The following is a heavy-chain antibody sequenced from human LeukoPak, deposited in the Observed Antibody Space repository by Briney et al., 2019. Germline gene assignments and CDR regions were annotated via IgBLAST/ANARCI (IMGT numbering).Heavy chain of an antibody. Sequence: SETLSLTCTVSGGSISSYYWSWIRQPPGKGLEWIGYIYYSGSTNYNPSLKSRVTISVDTSKNQFSLKLSSVTAADTAVYYCARGLGYCSSTSCYRPGYYYYYMDVWGKGTTVTVSS. D-gene: IGHD2-2*01. J-gene: IGHJ6*03. CDR3: ARGLGYCSSTSCYRPGYYYYYMDV. V-gene: IGHV4-59*01. CDR2: IYYSGST. CDR1: GGSISSYY.